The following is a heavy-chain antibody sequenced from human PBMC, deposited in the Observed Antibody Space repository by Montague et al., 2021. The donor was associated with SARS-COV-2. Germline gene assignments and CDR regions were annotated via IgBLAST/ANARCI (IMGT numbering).Heavy chain of an antibody. D-gene: IGHD2-15*01. V-gene: IGHV1-18*01. CDR2: ISTYDYKT. Sequence: SVKVSCKASGYIFSSYSINWVRRAPGQGLEWMGWISTYDYKTNYAQMVQGRVTVTTDTSTSTVYMELRSLRSDDTAVYYCARDWYCRGGRCHNTFDIWGQGTLVTVSS. CDR1: GYIFSSYS. J-gene: IGHJ3*02. CDR3: ARDWYCRGGRCHNTFDI.